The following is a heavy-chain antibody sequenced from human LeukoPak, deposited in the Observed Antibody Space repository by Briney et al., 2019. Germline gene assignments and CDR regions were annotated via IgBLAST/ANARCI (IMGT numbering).Heavy chain of an antibody. CDR2: ISSGSGSI. J-gene: IGHJ4*02. CDR3: ASAQGGAVNY. V-gene: IGHV3-48*02. Sequence: PGGSLRLSCAASGFIVSSNYMSWVRQAPGKGPEWVSYISSGSGSIYYADSVKGRFTISRDNAKNSLYLQMNSLRDEDTAVYYCASAQGGAVNYWGQGTLVTVSS. D-gene: IGHD6-19*01. CDR1: GFIVSSNY.